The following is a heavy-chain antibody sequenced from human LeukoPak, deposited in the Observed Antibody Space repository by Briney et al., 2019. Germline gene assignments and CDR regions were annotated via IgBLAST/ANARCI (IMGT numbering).Heavy chain of an antibody. CDR1: GGSISSSSYY. Sequence: MSSETLSLTCTVSGGSISSSSYYWGWIRQPPGKGLEWIGSIYYSGSTYYNPSLKSRVTISVDTSKNQFSLKLSSVTAADTAVYYCARHEHLGRRLSYFDYWGQGTLVTVSS. CDR3: ARHEHLGRRLSYFDY. D-gene: IGHD3-3*02. J-gene: IGHJ4*02. V-gene: IGHV4-39*01. CDR2: IYYSGST.